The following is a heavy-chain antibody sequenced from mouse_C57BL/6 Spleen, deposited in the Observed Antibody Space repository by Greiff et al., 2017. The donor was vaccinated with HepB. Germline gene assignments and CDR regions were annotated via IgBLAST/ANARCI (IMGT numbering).Heavy chain of an antibody. V-gene: IGHV1-66*01. J-gene: IGHJ2*01. CDR3: ARGDYYGSSYGYFDY. Sequence: QVQLKESGPELVKPGASVKISCKASGYSFTSYYIHWVKQRPGQGLEWIGWIYPGSGNTKYNEKFKGKATLTADTSSSTAYMQLSSLTSEDSAVYYCARGDYYGSSYGYFDYWGQGTTLTVSS. CDR2: IYPGSGNT. D-gene: IGHD1-1*01. CDR1: GYSFTSYY.